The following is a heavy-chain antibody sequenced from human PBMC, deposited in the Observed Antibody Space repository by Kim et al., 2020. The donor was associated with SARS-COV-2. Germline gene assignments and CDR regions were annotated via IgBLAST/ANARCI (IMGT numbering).Heavy chain of an antibody. V-gene: IGHV1-18*01. D-gene: IGHD3-16*01. CDR2: T. Sequence: TNYAQKLQGRGTMTTDTSTSTAYMELRSLRSDDTAVYYCARDRWGGSFDYWGQGTLVTVSS. CDR3: ARDRWGGSFDY. J-gene: IGHJ4*02.